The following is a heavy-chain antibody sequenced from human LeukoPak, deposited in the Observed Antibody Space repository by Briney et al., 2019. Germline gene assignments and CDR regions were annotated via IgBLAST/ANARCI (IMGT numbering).Heavy chain of an antibody. CDR2: IVVGSGNT. Sequence: ASVKVSCKASGFTFTSSAVQWVRQARGQRLEWIGWIVVGSGNTNYAQKFQERVTITRDMSTSTAYMELSSLRSEDTAVYYCAADLRDSSSWYVRSCWGQGTLVTVSS. D-gene: IGHD6-13*01. J-gene: IGHJ4*02. V-gene: IGHV1-58*01. CDR1: GFTFTSSA. CDR3: AADLRDSSSWYVRSC.